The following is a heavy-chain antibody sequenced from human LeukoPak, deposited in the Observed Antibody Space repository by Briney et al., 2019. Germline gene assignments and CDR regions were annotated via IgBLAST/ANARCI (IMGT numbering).Heavy chain of an antibody. D-gene: IGHD6-13*01. CDR1: GYTFTSYD. Sequence: GASVKVSCKASGYTFTSYDINWVRQATGQGLEWMGWMNPNSGNTGYAQKFQGRVTMTRNTSISTAYMELSSLRSEDTAVYYCAGGNIAAAGSNYNWFDPWGQGTLVTVSS. CDR2: MNPNSGNT. CDR3: AGGNIAAAGSNYNWFDP. J-gene: IGHJ5*02. V-gene: IGHV1-8*01.